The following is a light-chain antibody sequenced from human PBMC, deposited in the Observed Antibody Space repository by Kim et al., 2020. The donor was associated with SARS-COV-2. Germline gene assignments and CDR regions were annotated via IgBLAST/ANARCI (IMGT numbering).Light chain of an antibody. CDR3: NSRDSSGTHLV. J-gene: IGLJ3*02. Sequence: ALGQAARNTCQGDSVRNYYASWYQHQPGQAPVLVLFGKNNRPSGIPDRFSVSKSGNTASLTITGAQAEDEADYYCNSRDSSGTHLVFGGGTQLTVL. CDR1: SVRNYY. CDR2: GKN. V-gene: IGLV3-19*01.